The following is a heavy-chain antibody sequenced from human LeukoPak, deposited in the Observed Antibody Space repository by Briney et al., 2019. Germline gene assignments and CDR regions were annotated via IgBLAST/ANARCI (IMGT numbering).Heavy chain of an antibody. D-gene: IGHD3-10*01. J-gene: IGHJ5*02. CDR1: DGSITSSIYY. CDR3: ARHGSNYHSGTYYTFDP. Sequence: PSETLSLTCTVSDGSITSSIYYWGWIRQPPGKGLKWIASISYSGGTYYNPSLKSRVTISVDTSKNQFSLKLSSVTAADTAVYYCARHGSNYHSGTYYTFDPWGQGALVTVSS. CDR2: ISYSGGT. V-gene: IGHV4-39*01.